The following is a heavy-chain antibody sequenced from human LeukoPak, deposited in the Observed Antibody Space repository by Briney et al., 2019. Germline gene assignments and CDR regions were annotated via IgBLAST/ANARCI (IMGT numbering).Heavy chain of an antibody. CDR3: AKDRDPFGSGTYYPT. D-gene: IGHD3-10*01. CDR2: ISGSAGST. J-gene: IGHJ5*02. V-gene: IGHV3-23*01. CDR1: GFTFSSYA. Sequence: PRGSLRLSCAASGFTFSSYAMSWVSQVPGKGLEWVSTISGSAGSTYYADSVKGRFTISRDNSRNTLYLQMKSLRAEDTAVYYCAKDRDPFGSGTYYPTWGQGTLVTVSS.